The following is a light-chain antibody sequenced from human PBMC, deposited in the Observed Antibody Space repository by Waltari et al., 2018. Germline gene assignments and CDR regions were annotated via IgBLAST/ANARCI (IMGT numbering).Light chain of an antibody. CDR3: CSYTSSSGSL. CDR1: SSDVGGYNY. CDR2: GVT. V-gene: IGLV2-14*03. J-gene: IGLJ7*01. Sequence: QSAPTQPPSVSGSPGQSVTISCTGSSSDVGGYNYVSWYQQHPGKAPKLIIYGVTNRPSGVSVRFSCSKSGNTASLTISGLQAEDEADYYCCSYTSSSGSLFGGGTRLTVL.